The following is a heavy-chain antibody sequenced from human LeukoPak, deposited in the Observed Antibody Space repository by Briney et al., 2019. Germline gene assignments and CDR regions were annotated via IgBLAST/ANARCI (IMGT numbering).Heavy chain of an antibody. CDR3: ARVEDGSYSAYYFDY. V-gene: IGHV3-11*01. Sequence: PEGSLRLSCAASGFTFSDYYMSWIRQAPGKGLEWVSYISSSGSTIYYADSVKGRFTISRDNAKNSLYPQMNSLRAEDTAVYYCARVEDGSYSAYYFDYWGQGTLVTVSS. CDR2: ISSSGSTI. CDR1: GFTFSDYY. D-gene: IGHD1-26*01. J-gene: IGHJ4*02.